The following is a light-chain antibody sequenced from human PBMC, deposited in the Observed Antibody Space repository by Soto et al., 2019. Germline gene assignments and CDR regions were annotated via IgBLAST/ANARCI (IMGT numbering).Light chain of an antibody. CDR1: QSVSSN. Sequence: EIVMTQSPATLSVSPGERATLSCRASQSVSSNLAWYQQKPGQAPRLLIFGASSRATGIPDRFSGSGSGTDFTLTISSLEPEDFAVYYCHQRQYWPPITFGQGTRLEIK. CDR2: GAS. CDR3: HQRQYWPPIT. J-gene: IGKJ5*01. V-gene: IGKV3D-15*01.